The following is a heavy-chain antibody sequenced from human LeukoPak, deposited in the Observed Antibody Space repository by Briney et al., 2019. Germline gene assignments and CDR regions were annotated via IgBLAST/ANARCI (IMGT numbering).Heavy chain of an antibody. V-gene: IGHV1-18*01. Sequence: ASVKVSCKASGYTFTNCGISWVRQAPGQGLEWMGWISAYNGNTNYAQKLQGRVTMTTDTSTSTAYMELRSLRSDDTAVYYCARDDSSGWYSDYWGQGTLVTVSS. CDR1: GYTFTNCG. CDR2: ISAYNGNT. J-gene: IGHJ4*02. CDR3: ARDDSSGWYSDY. D-gene: IGHD6-19*01.